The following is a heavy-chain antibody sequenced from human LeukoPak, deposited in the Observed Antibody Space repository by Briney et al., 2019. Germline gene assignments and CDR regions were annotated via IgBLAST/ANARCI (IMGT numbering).Heavy chain of an antibody. D-gene: IGHD3-10*01. CDR3: VKDGSGSRALDY. J-gene: IGHJ4*02. V-gene: IGHV3-64D*06. Sequence: AGGSLRLSCSDSGFTLSSYAMHWVRQAPGKGLEYVSAISSNGGSTYYADSVKGRFTISRDNSKNTLHLQMSSLRAEDTAVYYCVKDGSGSRALDYWGQGTLVTVSS. CDR2: ISSNGGST. CDR1: GFTLSSYA.